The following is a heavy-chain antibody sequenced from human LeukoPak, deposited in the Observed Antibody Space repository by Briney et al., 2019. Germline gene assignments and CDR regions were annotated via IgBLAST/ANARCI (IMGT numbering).Heavy chain of an antibody. CDR2: IYYSGST. J-gene: IGHJ4*02. CDR3: ARVGCSGGSCYLLDY. CDR1: GGSISSSSYY. D-gene: IGHD2-15*01. Sequence: PSETLSLTCTVSGGSISSSSYYWGWIRQPPGKGLEWIGSIYYSGSTYYNPSLKSRVTISVDTSKNQFSLKLSSVTAADTAVYYCARVGCSGGSCYLLDYWGQGTLVTVSS. V-gene: IGHV4-39*07.